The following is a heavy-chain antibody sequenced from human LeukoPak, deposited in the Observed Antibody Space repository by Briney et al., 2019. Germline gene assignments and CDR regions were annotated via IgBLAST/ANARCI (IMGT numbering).Heavy chain of an antibody. V-gene: IGHV3-30-3*01. D-gene: IGHD1-26*01. Sequence: GGSLRLSCAASGFTFRNYAMHWIRQAPGKGLEWVAVISDDGNNIYQADSLKGRFTISRDNARDTLYLQMNSLRAEDTAVYYCARAMGAPTRYYFDYWGQGTLVTVSS. CDR3: ARAMGAPTRYYFDY. CDR2: ISDDGNNI. J-gene: IGHJ4*02. CDR1: GFTFRNYA.